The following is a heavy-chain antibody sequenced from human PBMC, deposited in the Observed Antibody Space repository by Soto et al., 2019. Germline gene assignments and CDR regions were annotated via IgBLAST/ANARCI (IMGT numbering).Heavy chain of an antibody. J-gene: IGHJ4*02. CDR3: VIYYHYDSLTGDRPFDY. D-gene: IGHD3-9*01. CDR2: ISGSGGAT. V-gene: IGHV3-23*01. CDR1: GFTFRNYA. Sequence: EVQVLESGGGLVQPGGSLRLSCAASGFTFRNYAMSWVRQAPGKGVEWVSSISGSGGATHHADSVQGRFTISRDNSETTQYLHMNSLRAEDTAQYYCVIYYHYDSLTGDRPFDYWGQGTLVIVSS.